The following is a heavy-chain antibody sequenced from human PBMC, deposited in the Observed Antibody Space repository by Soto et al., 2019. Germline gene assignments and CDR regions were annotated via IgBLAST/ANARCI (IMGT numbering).Heavy chain of an antibody. D-gene: IGHD4-17*01. CDR1: DYTFTNYD. V-gene: IGHV1-18*01. Sequence: QVQLVQSGAEVKKPGASVIISCKASDYTFTNYDFNWVRQAPGQGLEWMGWISTGNGNTKYAQTFQGRVTMTTDTATRTAYMELRSLTSADTAVYYCARWATVTNDFWGQETRVTVSS. CDR2: ISTGNGNT. J-gene: IGHJ4*02. CDR3: ARWATVTNDF.